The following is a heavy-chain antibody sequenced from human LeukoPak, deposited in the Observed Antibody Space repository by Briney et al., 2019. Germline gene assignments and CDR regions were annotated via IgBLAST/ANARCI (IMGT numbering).Heavy chain of an antibody. Sequence: SVKVSCKASGGTFSSYAISWVRQAPGQGLEWMGGIIPIFGTANYAQKFQGRVTITADESTSTAYMELSSLRSEDTAVYYCARGLRSIAARYYYYYMDVWGKGTTVTVSS. D-gene: IGHD6-6*01. CDR1: GGTFSSYA. CDR3: ARGLRSIAARYYYYYMDV. J-gene: IGHJ6*03. CDR2: IIPIFGTA. V-gene: IGHV1-69*13.